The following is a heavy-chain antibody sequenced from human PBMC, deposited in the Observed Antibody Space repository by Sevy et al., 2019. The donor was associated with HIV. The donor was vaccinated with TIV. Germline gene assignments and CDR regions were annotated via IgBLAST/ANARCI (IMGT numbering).Heavy chain of an antibody. D-gene: IGHD3-16*01. CDR3: AKSEGSYVYYYYGTDV. Sequence: GGSLRLSCAASGFTFSSYGMHWVRQAPGKGLEWVAFIRYDGSNKYYADSVKGRFTISRDNSKNTLYLQMNSLRAEDTAEYHCAKSEGSYVYYYYGTDVWGQGTTVTVSS. CDR1: GFTFSSYG. CDR2: IRYDGSNK. V-gene: IGHV3-30*02. J-gene: IGHJ6*02.